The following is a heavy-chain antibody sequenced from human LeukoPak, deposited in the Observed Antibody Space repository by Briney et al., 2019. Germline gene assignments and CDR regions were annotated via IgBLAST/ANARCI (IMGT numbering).Heavy chain of an antibody. CDR2: IYSSGST. Sequence: TGGSLRLSCAASRFTVSSNYMSWVRQAPGKGLEWVSFIYSSGSTYYADSVRGRFTISRDNSNNTLYLQMNSLRVEDTAVYYCARGRFGLALDYWRQGTLVTVSS. V-gene: IGHV3-66*01. J-gene: IGHJ4*02. CDR1: RFTVSSNY. D-gene: IGHD2-15*01. CDR3: ARGRFGLALDY.